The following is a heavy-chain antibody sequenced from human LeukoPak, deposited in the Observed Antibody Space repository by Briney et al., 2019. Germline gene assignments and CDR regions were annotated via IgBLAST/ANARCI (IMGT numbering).Heavy chain of an antibody. V-gene: IGHV4-59*01. CDR3: ARASYSSGWYYFDY. J-gene: IGHJ4*02. CDR2: IYYSGST. D-gene: IGHD6-19*01. CDR1: GDSISSYY. Sequence: PSETLSLTCTVSGDSISSYYWSWIRQPPGKGLEWIGYIYYSGSTNYNPSLKSRVTISVDTSKNQFSLKLSSVTAADTAVYYCARASYSSGWYYFDYWGQGTLVTVSS.